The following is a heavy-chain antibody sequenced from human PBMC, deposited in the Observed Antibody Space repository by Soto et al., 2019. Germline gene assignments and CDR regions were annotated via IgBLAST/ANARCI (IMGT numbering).Heavy chain of an antibody. D-gene: IGHD1-1*01. CDR2: IYYNGNT. CDR3: ARHGPLTNNWNQLNC. J-gene: IGHJ4*02. CDR1: GGSISSSPYY. Sequence: QLKLQESGPGLVKRSETLSRTCTVSGGSISSSPYYWAWIRQPPGKGLQWIGNIYYNGNTFYNPSLRSRVTISIVTSKSQLSLGLSSVTASDTAVFYCARHGPLTNNWNQLNCWGQGTLVTVSS. V-gene: IGHV4-39*01.